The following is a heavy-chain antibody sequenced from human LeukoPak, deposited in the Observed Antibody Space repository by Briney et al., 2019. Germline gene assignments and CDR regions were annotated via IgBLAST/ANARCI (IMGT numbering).Heavy chain of an antibody. Sequence: GALELSWSRSGFHLNCYGLERVRPASRKGPEWVAVICYGGSNKYYADSVKGRFTISRDNSKNTLYLRMNSLRAEDTAVYYCARHVSHYGMDVWAKGPRSPSP. J-gene: IGHJ6*02. V-gene: IGHV3-33*01. CDR1: GFHLNCYG. CDR2: ICYGGSNK. CDR3: ARHVSHYGMDV.